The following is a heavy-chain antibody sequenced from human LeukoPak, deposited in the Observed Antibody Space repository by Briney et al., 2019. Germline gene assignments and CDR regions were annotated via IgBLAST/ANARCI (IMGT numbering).Heavy chain of an antibody. V-gene: IGHV1-69*05. CDR2: IIPIFGTA. Sequence: ASVKVSCKASGYTFTSYGISWVRQAPGQGLEWMGGIIPIFGTANYAQKFQGRVTITTDESTSTAYMELSSLRSEDTAVYYCATTMKTTVTTRTGYWYFDLWGRGTLVTVSS. CDR1: GYTFTSYG. J-gene: IGHJ2*01. CDR3: ATTMKTTVTTRTGYWYFDL. D-gene: IGHD4-17*01.